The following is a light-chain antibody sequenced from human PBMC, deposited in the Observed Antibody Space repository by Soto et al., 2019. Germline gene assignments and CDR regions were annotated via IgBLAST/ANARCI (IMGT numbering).Light chain of an antibody. CDR1: QTISSW. CDR3: QQYKSYWT. J-gene: IGKJ1*01. Sequence: DIQMTQSPSTLSGSVGDRVTITCRASQTISSWLAWYQQKPGKAPKLLIYKASTLESGVPSRFSGSGSGTEFALTISSLQPDDFATYYCQQYKSYWTFXQGTKVDIK. CDR2: KAS. V-gene: IGKV1-5*03.